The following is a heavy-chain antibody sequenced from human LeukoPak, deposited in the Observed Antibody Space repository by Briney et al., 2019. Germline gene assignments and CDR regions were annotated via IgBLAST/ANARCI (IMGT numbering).Heavy chain of an antibody. CDR2: INHSGST. Sequence: PSETLSLTCAVYGGSFSGYYWSWIRQPPGKGLEWIGEINHSGSTNYNPSLKSRVTISVDTSKNQFSLKLSSVTAADTAVYYCARRALRYFDWLTYFDYWGQGTLVTVSS. J-gene: IGHJ4*02. D-gene: IGHD3-9*01. CDR1: GGSFSGYY. CDR3: ARRALRYFDWLTYFDY. V-gene: IGHV4-34*01.